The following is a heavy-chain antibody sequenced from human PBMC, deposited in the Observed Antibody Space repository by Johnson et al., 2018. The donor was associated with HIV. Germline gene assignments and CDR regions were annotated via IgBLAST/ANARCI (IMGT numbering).Heavy chain of an antibody. D-gene: IGHD3-22*01. CDR1: GFIFRSYR. CDR2: IRHDGSIK. CDR3: AKEPVVVIHAGGAFDI. J-gene: IGHJ3*02. V-gene: IGHV3-30*02. Sequence: VQLVESGGGVVQPGGSLRLSCSVSGFIFRSYRMHRVRHAPGKGLEWAPFIRHDGSIKYSADSDKGRFTISRDNSNNTLFVQMNSLRAEDTAVYYCAKEPVVVIHAGGAFDIWGQGTMVTVSS.